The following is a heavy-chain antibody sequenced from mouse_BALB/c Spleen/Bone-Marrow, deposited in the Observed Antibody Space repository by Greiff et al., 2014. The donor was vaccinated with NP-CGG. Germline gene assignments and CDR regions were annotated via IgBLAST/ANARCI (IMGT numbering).Heavy chain of an antibody. CDR2: SNPGSGGT. J-gene: IGHJ3*01. CDR3: ARETVRGFAY. V-gene: IGHV1-54*01. Sequence: LQESGAELVRPGTSVKVSCKASGYAFTNYLIEWTKQRPGQGLEWIGVSNPGSGGTNYNEKFKGKATLTADKSSSTAYMQLSSLTSDDSAVYFCARETVRGFAYWGQGTLVTVSA. D-gene: IGHD3-2*01. CDR1: GYAFTNYL.